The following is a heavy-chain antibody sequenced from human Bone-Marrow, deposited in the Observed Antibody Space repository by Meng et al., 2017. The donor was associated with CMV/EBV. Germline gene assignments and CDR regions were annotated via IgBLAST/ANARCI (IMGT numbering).Heavy chain of an antibody. CDR2: ISYDGSNK. CDR1: GFTFSSYA. J-gene: IGHJ4*02. Sequence: QVQLVESGGGVVQPGRSLRLSCAASGFTFSSYAMHWVRQAPGKGLEWVAVISYDGSNKYYADSVKGRFTISRDNSKNTLYLQMNSLRAEDTAVYYCAREERLPYFDYWGQGTLVTVPQ. CDR3: AREERLPYFDY. D-gene: IGHD4-11*01. V-gene: IGHV3-30-3*01.